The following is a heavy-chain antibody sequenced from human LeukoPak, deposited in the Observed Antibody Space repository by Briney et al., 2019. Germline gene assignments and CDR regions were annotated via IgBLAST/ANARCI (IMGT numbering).Heavy chain of an antibody. CDR3: ARDGSHSTDLDY. D-gene: IGHD2/OR15-2a*01. CDR1: GFTFSRHW. CDR2: IKQDGSER. J-gene: IGHJ4*02. Sequence: GGSLRLSCATSGFTFSRHWMSWVRQAPGKGPEWVANIKQDGSERYYVESVKGRFTISRDNGKNSLYLQMNSLRVEDTAVYYCARDGSHSTDLDYWGQGILVTVSS. V-gene: IGHV3-7*01.